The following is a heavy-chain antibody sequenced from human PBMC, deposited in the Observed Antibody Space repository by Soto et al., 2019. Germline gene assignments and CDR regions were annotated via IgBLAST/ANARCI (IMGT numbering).Heavy chain of an antibody. D-gene: IGHD3-10*01. CDR3: AGEYGSGSYQEVDY. J-gene: IGHJ4*02. CDR2: ISSSSSTI. V-gene: IGHV3-48*02. Sequence: EVQLVESGGGLVQPGGSLRLSCAASGFTISSYSMNWVRQAPGKGLEWVSYISSSSSTIYYADSVKGRFTISRDNAKNSLYLQMNSLRDEDTAVYYCAGEYGSGSYQEVDYWGQGTLVTVSS. CDR1: GFTISSYS.